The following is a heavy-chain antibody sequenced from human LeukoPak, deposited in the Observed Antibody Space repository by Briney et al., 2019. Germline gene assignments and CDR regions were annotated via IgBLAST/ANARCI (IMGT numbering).Heavy chain of an antibody. CDR1: GFTFSGSA. J-gene: IGHJ4*02. D-gene: IGHD4-17*01. V-gene: IGHV3-73*01. CDR3: TRHSRDDGDYKDY. CDR2: IRSKANSYAT. Sequence: PGGSLRLSCAASGFTFSGSAMRWVRQASGKGLEWVGRIRSKANSYATAYAASVKGRFTISRDDSKNTAYLQMNSLKTEDTAVYYCTRHSRDDGDYKDYWGQGTLVTVSS.